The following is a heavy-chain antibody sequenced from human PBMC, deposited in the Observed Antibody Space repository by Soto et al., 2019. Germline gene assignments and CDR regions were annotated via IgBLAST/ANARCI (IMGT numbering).Heavy chain of an antibody. D-gene: IGHD3-22*01. V-gene: IGHV3-23*01. J-gene: IGHJ5*02. CDR1: GFTFSSYA. Sequence: EVQLLESGGGLVQPGGSLRLSCAASGFTFSSYAMSWVRQAPGKGLEWVSAISGSGGSTYYADSVKGRFTTSRNNSKNTLYLQMNSLRAEDTAVYYWAKDRTSTMIRPLWFDPWGQGTLVTVSS. CDR2: ISGSGGST. CDR3: AKDRTSTMIRPLWFDP.